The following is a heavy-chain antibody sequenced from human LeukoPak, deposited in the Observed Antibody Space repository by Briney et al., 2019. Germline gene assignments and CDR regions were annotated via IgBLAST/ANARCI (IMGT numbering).Heavy chain of an antibody. V-gene: IGHV3-30*18. CDR1: GFTFSSYG. D-gene: IGHD3-9*01. Sequence: GGSLRLSCAASGFTFSSYGMHWVRQAPGKGLEWVAVISYDGSNKYYADSVKGRFTISRDNSKNTLYLQMNSLRAEDTAVYYCAKGGYFDWLSRSYYFDYWGQGTLVTVSS. J-gene: IGHJ4*02. CDR3: AKGGYFDWLSRSYYFDY. CDR2: ISYDGSNK.